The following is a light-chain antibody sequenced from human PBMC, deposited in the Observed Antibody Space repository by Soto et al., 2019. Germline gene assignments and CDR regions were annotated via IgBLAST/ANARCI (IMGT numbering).Light chain of an antibody. CDR3: QQYNSYSRT. CDR1: QSISSW. CDR2: DAS. V-gene: IGKV1-5*01. J-gene: IGKJ1*01. Sequence: DIQMTQSPSTLSASVGDRVTITCRASQSISSWLAWYQQKPGKAPQLLIYDASTLESGVPSRFTGRGSGTEFTLTISSLQPDDFATYYCQQYNSYSRTFGQ.